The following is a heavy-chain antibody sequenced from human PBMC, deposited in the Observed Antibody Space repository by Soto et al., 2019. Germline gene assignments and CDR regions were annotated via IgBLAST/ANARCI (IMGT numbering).Heavy chain of an antibody. V-gene: IGHV4-59*11. CDR1: GGSINNHY. J-gene: IGHJ4*02. CDR2: IYYSGST. Sequence: SSETLSLTCTVSGGSINNHYWSWIRQPPGQGLGWIGYIYYSGSTNYNPSLKSRVTMSVDTSKNQFSLKLSSLTAADTAIYYCARANWFFDYWGQGTLVTVSS. CDR3: ARANWFFDY. D-gene: IGHD7-27*01.